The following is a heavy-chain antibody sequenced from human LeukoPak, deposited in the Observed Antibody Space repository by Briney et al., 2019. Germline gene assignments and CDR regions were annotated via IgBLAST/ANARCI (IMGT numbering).Heavy chain of an antibody. Sequence: ASVKVSCKASGYTFTSYYMHWVRQAPGQGLEWMGIINPSGGSTSYAQKFQGRVTITADKSTSTAYMELSSLRSEDTAVYYCASPRAVAGTPLLDYWGQGTLVTVSS. CDR3: ASPRAVAGTPLLDY. D-gene: IGHD6-19*01. CDR1: GYTFTSYY. CDR2: INPSGGST. V-gene: IGHV1-46*01. J-gene: IGHJ4*02.